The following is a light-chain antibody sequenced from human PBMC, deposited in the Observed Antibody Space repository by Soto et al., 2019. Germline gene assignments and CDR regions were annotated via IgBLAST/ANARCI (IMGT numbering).Light chain of an antibody. Sequence: DIQMTQSPSTLSASVGDRVTLTCRASQSITNCLAWYQQEPGKAPKLLIYDASSLESGVPSRFSGSGSGTEFTFTISSLQPDDFATYYCQQYTTCPFTFGPGTKVDIK. J-gene: IGKJ3*01. V-gene: IGKV1-5*01. CDR2: DAS. CDR1: QSITNC. CDR3: QQYTTCPFT.